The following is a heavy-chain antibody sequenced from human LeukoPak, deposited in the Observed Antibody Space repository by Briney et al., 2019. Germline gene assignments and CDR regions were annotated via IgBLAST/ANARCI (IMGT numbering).Heavy chain of an antibody. V-gene: IGHV3-23*01. CDR1: GFTFNSYW. Sequence: GGSLRLSCAASGFTFNSYWMTWVRQAPGKGLEWVSGISGSGGDTYYADSVKGRFTISRDNSKNTLYLQMNSLRAEDTAVYYCAKDRSCTNNICHGDFDYWGQGTLVTVSS. CDR3: AKDRSCTNNICHGDFDY. J-gene: IGHJ4*02. D-gene: IGHD2-8*01. CDR2: ISGSGGDT.